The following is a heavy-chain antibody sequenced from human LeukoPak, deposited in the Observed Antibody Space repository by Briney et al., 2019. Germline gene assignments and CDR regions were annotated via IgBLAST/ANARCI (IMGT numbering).Heavy chain of an antibody. CDR1: GFTFDDYA. J-gene: IGHJ4*02. Sequence: PGRSLRLSCAASGFTFDDYAMHWVRQAPGKGLEWVSGISWNSGSIGYADSVKGRFTISRDNAKNSLYLQMNSLRAEDTAFYYCAKDIVSGSSGYFPLEDYWGQGTLVTVSS. CDR2: ISWNSGSI. CDR3: AKDIVSGSSGYFPLEDY. V-gene: IGHV3-9*01. D-gene: IGHD3-22*01.